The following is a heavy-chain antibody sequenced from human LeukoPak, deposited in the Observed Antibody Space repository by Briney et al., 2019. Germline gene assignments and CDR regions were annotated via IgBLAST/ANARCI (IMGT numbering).Heavy chain of an antibody. D-gene: IGHD2-21*02. CDR2: IYHTGGT. Sequence: SQTLSLTCAVSGGSISSGDYSWSWVRQPPGKGLEWIGYIYHTGGTFYNPSLKSRVTMSADRSKNQFSLKLSSVTAADTAVYYCARDHSVTGYWYFDLWGRSTLVTVSS. J-gene: IGHJ2*01. CDR1: GGSISSGDYS. CDR3: ARDHSVTGYWYFDL. V-gene: IGHV4-30-2*01.